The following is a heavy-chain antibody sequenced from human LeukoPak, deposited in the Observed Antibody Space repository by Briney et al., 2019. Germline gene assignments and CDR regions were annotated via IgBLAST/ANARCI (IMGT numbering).Heavy chain of an antibody. CDR3: ARGMYYYASGSGYNWFDP. J-gene: IGHJ5*02. CDR1: GYSISSGYY. Sequence: SETLSLTCAVSGYSISSGYYWGWIRQPPGKGLEWIGSLYHTGSTYYNPSLKSRVTISVDPSKNRFSLKLISVTAADTAVYYCARGMYYYASGSGYNWFDPWGQGTLVTVSS. CDR2: LYHTGST. V-gene: IGHV4-38-2*01. D-gene: IGHD3-10*01.